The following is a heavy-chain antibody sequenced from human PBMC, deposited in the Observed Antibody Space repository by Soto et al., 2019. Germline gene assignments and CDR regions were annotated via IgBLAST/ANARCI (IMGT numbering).Heavy chain of an antibody. CDR3: AKATATGGGAFEI. D-gene: IGHD2-8*02. Sequence: GGSLRLSCAVSGFICSSYDMSWVRQAPWKGLAWVSTILVGGSTHYEDSVQGRFTISRDTSKNTVYLLMSSLTAGDTAVYYCAKATATGGGAFEIYGQGTMVTVSS. J-gene: IGHJ3*02. V-gene: IGHV3-23*01. CDR1: GFICSSYD. CDR2: ILVGGST.